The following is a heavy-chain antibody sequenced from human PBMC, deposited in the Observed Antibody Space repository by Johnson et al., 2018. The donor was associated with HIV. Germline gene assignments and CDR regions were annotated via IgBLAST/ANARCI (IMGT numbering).Heavy chain of an antibody. V-gene: IGHV3-53*01. CDR2: IYSGGSTI. CDR1: GFTVSSNY. Sequence: VQLVESGGGLIQPGGSLRLSCAASGFTVSSNYMSWVRQAPGKGLEWVSVIYSGGSTIYYADSVKGRFTISRDNAKNSLYLQMNSLRAEDTAVYYGAREYEAFDIWGQGTMVTVSS. CDR3: AREYEAFDI. J-gene: IGHJ3*02.